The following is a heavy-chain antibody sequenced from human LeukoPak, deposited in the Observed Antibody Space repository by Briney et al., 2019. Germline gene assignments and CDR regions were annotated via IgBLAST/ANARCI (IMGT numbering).Heavy chain of an antibody. D-gene: IGHD6-13*01. V-gene: IGHV3-7*01. CDR2: IKQDGSEK. CDR3: ARLGGGHSSSWYDAFDI. Sequence: GGSLRLSCAASGFTFSSYWMSWDRQAPGKGLEWVANIKQDGSEKYYVDSVKGRFTISRDNAKNSLYLQMNSLRAEDTAVYYCARLGGGHSSSWYDAFDIWGQGTMVTVSS. CDR1: GFTFSSYW. J-gene: IGHJ3*02.